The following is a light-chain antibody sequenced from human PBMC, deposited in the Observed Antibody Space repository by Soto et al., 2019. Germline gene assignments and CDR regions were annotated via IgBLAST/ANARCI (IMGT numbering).Light chain of an antibody. CDR2: AAS. Sequence: DIQMTQSPSSLSASVGDRVTITCRASQSISSYLNWYQQKPGKAPKLLIYAASSLQSGVPSRFSGSGSGTDFTLTISSXXPEXXXTYXCQQSYSTPYTFGQGTKLEIK. J-gene: IGKJ2*01. CDR3: QQSYSTPYT. CDR1: QSISSY. V-gene: IGKV1-39*01.